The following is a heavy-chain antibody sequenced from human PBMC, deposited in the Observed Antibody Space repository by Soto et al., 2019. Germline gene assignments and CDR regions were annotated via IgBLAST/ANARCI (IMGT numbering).Heavy chain of an antibody. J-gene: IGHJ6*02. CDR2: VSGSGGSV. Sequence: EVQLLESWGDLVQPGGSLTLSCAAAGFTFSSYGMSWVRQAPGKGLEWVSAVSGSGGSVYYADSVRGRFTISRDNSKNTLYLQVNSLRAEDTAIYYCAKGSVVGADYSYGMDVWGQGTTVTVSS. D-gene: IGHD2-2*01. V-gene: IGHV3-23*01. CDR3: AKGSVVGADYSYGMDV. CDR1: GFTFSSYG.